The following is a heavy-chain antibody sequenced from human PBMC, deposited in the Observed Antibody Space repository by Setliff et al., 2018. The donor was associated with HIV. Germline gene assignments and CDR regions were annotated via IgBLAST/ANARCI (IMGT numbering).Heavy chain of an antibody. Sequence: PGGSLRLSCAASGFTFSSYALHWVRQAPGKGLEWVAFITYDGSNKYYADSVKGRFTISRDNSKNTLYLQMNSLRAEDTAVYYCARATPGGYGDNPFDYWGQGTLVTVSS. V-gene: IGHV3-30*04. CDR1: GFTFSSYA. J-gene: IGHJ4*02. CDR3: ARATPGGYGDNPFDY. CDR2: ITYDGSNK. D-gene: IGHD4-17*01.